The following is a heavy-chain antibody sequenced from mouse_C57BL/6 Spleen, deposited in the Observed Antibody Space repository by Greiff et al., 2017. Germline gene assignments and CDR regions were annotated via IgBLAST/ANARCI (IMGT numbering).Heavy chain of an antibody. V-gene: IGHV1-82*01. J-gene: IGHJ2*01. CDR1: GYAFSSSW. CDR3: SVVSFDY. Sequence: QVQLQQSGPELVKPGASVKISCKASGYAFSSSWMNWVKQRPGKGLEWIGRIYPGDGDTNYNGKFKGNATLTADKSSSTAYMQLSSLTSEDTAVYFCSVVSFDYWGQGTTLTVSS. D-gene: IGHD1-1*01. CDR2: IYPGDGDT.